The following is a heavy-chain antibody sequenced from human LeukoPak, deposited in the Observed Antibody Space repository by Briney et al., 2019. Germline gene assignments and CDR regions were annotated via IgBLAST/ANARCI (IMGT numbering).Heavy chain of an antibody. Sequence: SETLSLTCTVSGDSISSSSSYWGWIRQPPGKGLEWIGSIYYSGSTYYNPSLKSRVTISVDTSKNQFSLKLSSVTAADTAVYYCARHGFYTDYWGQGTLVTVSS. D-gene: IGHD2/OR15-2a*01. J-gene: IGHJ4*02. CDR3: ARHGFYTDY. V-gene: IGHV4-39*01. CDR2: IYYSGST. CDR1: GDSISSSSSY.